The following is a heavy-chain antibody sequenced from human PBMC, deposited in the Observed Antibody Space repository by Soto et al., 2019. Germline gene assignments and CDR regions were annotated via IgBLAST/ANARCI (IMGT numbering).Heavy chain of an antibody. CDR1: GYTFTSYD. CDR3: AREWRTVTWADYYYGMDV. V-gene: IGHV1-8*01. Sequence: GASVKVSCKASGYTFTSYDINWVRQATGQGLEWMGWMNPNSGNTGYAQKFQGRVTMTRNTSISTAYMELSSLRSEDTAVYYCAREWRTVTWADYYYGMDVWGQGTTVTVSS. J-gene: IGHJ6*02. CDR2: MNPNSGNT. D-gene: IGHD4-17*01.